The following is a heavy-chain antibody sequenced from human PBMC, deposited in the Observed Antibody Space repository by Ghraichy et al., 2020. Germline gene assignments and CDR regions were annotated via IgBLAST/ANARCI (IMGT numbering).Heavy chain of an antibody. J-gene: IGHJ5*02. CDR2: ISSSSSRI. CDR3: ARVMSPEPYNWLDP. Sequence: GGSLRLSCAASGFTLSDYYMSWIRQAPGKGLEWVGYISSSSSRIYYGDSVRGRFTIARDNAKSSLYLQMNSLRADDMAVYFCARVMSPEPYNWLDPWGQGTLVTVSS. V-gene: IGHV3-11*01. D-gene: IGHD1-14*01. CDR1: GFTLSDYY.